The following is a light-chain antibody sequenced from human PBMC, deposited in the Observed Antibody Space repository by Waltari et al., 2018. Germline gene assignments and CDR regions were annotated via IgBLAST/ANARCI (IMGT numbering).Light chain of an antibody. CDR1: QSLLHSDGNTY. Sequence: DLVMTQTPLSLSVTPGQPASISCKSSQSLLHSDGNTYLYWYLQKPGQPPQLLIYEVSNRFSGVPDRFSGSGSGTAFTLTISSLQAEDVAVYYCQQHYSAPNTFGQGTKLEIK. V-gene: IGKV2D-29*01. CDR2: EVS. CDR3: QQHYSAPNT. J-gene: IGKJ2*01.